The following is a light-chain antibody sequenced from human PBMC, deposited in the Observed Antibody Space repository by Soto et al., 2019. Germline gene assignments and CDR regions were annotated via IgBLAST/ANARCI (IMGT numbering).Light chain of an antibody. CDR1: QSVSSSY. CDR3: EQDGSSSWT. CDR2: GAS. Sequence: EIVLTQSPGTLSLSPGERATLSCRASQSVSSSYLAWYQQKFGQAPRLLIYGASSRATGIPDRFSGSGSGTDCTLTISRLEPEDFAVYYCEQDGSSSWTFGQGTKVEIK. V-gene: IGKV3-20*01. J-gene: IGKJ1*01.